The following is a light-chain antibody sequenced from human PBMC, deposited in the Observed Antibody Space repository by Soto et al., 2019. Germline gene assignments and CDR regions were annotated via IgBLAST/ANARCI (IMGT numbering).Light chain of an antibody. CDR3: LQHDSFPYT. CDR2: AAY. V-gene: IGKV1-17*01. CDR1: QDVRSD. Sequence: DIQMTQSPSSLSASVGHTVTITCRASQDVRSDLGWYQHKPGKAPKRLIYAAYRLQGVVPSRFSGSGSGKEFTLTIGSLQPEDSATDYCLQHDSFPYTFGQGTRLEI. J-gene: IGKJ2*01.